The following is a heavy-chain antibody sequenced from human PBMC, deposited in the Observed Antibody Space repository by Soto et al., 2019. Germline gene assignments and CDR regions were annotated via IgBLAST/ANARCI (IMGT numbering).Heavy chain of an antibody. D-gene: IGHD3-22*01. J-gene: IGHJ4*02. Sequence: SETLSLTCTVSGGSISSSSYYWGWIRQPPGKGLEWIGSIYYSGSTNYNPSLKSRVTISVDTSKNQFSLKLTSVTAADTAVYYCARQYYYDSSGYSYYFDYWGQGTLVTVSS. CDR2: IYYSGST. V-gene: IGHV4-39*07. CDR3: ARQYYYDSSGYSYYFDY. CDR1: GGSISSSSYY.